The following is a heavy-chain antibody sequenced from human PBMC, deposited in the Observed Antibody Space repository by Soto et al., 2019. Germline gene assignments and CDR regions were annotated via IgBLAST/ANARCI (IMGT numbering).Heavy chain of an antibody. D-gene: IGHD1-26*01. Sequence: QITLNESGPTLVKPTQTLTLTCTFSGFSLGTYGVGVGWIRQPPGKALEWLALIYWDDDKRYSPSLKSRLTITKDTSKRQVFLKRPNMHPLDTATYYCAPRGGGIVDCYFDLWGRGTPFIVSS. CDR2: IYWDDDK. V-gene: IGHV2-5*02. CDR3: APRGGGIVDCYFDL. J-gene: IGHJ2*01. CDR1: GFSLGTYGVG.